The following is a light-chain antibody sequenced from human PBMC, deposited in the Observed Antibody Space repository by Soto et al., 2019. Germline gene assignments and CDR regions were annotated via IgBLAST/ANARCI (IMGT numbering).Light chain of an antibody. Sequence: DIQMTQSPSALSASVGDTVTITCRARQSIAASLAWYQHKPGEAPKLLIYDVSSLETGVPSRFSGSGSGTEFTLTISSLQPDDFATYYCQQYNSYPITFGQGTRLEIK. CDR1: QSIAAS. J-gene: IGKJ5*01. CDR2: DVS. CDR3: QQYNSYPIT. V-gene: IGKV1-5*01.